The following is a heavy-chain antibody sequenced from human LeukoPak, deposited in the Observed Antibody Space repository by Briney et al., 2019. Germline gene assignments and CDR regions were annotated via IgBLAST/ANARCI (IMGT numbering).Heavy chain of an antibody. Sequence: SETLSLTCTVSGGSISSYYWSWIRQPPGKGLEWFGYIYYSGSTNYNPSLKSRVTISVDTSKNQFSLKLSSVTAADTAVYYCASGFSSSWYEAWFDPWGQRTLVTVSS. CDR2: IYYSGST. J-gene: IGHJ5*02. D-gene: IGHD6-13*01. CDR3: ASGFSSSWYEAWFDP. V-gene: IGHV4-59*01. CDR1: GGSISSYY.